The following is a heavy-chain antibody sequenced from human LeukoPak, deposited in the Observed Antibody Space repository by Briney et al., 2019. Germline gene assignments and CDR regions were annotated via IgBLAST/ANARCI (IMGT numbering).Heavy chain of an antibody. Sequence: PSQTLSLTCTVSGGSISSGSYYWSWIRQPAGKGLEWIGRIYTSGSTNYNPSLKSRVTISVDTSKNQFSLKLSSVTAADTAVYYCARGIGIRDTAMVTGLGYWGQGTLVTVSS. J-gene: IGHJ4*02. CDR3: ARGIGIRDTAMVTGLGY. V-gene: IGHV4-61*02. D-gene: IGHD5-18*01. CDR1: GGSISSGSYY. CDR2: IYTSGST.